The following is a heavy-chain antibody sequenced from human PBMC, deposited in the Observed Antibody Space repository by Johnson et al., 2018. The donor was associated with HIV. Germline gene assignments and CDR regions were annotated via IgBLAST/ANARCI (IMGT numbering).Heavy chain of an antibody. J-gene: IGHJ3*02. Sequence: VQLVESGGGLVQPGRSLRLSCAASGFTFDDYAMHWVRQAPGKGLEWVSGISWNSGSIGYADSVKGRFTISRDNAKNSLYLQMNSLRAEDTALYYCAGWELLLDAFDIWGQGTMVTVSS. CDR3: AGWELLLDAFDI. D-gene: IGHD1-26*01. CDR2: ISWNSGSI. CDR1: GFTFDDYA. V-gene: IGHV3-9*01.